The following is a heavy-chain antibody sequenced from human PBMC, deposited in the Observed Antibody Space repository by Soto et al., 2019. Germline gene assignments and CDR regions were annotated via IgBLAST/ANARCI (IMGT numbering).Heavy chain of an antibody. J-gene: IGHJ6*02. V-gene: IGHV3-33*01. CDR3: ARDRELVILYGMDV. D-gene: IGHD3-9*01. Sequence: QVQLVESGGGVVQPGRSLRLSCAASGFTFSSYGMHWVRQAPGKGLEWVAVIWYDGSNKYYADSVKGRFTISRDNSKNTLYLQMNSLRAEDTAVYYCARDRELVILYGMDVWGQGTTVTVSS. CDR2: IWYDGSNK. CDR1: GFTFSSYG.